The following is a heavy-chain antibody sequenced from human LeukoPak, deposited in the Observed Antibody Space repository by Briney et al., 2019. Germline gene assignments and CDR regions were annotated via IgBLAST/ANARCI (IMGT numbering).Heavy chain of an antibody. Sequence: NTSETLSLTCAVYGGSFSGYYWSWIRQPPGKGLEWIGEINHSGSTNYNPSLKSRVTISVDTSKDQFSLKLRSVTAADTAVYSCASRDSYGSASWGQGTLVTVSS. CDR1: GGSFSGYY. CDR3: ASRDSYGSAS. J-gene: IGHJ4*02. CDR2: INHSGST. D-gene: IGHD5-18*01. V-gene: IGHV4-34*01.